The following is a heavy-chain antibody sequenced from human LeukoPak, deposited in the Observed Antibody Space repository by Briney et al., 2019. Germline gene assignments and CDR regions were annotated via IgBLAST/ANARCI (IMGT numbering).Heavy chain of an antibody. V-gene: IGHV4-34*01. Sequence: SETLSLTCAVYGGSFSGYYWSWIRQPPGKGPEWIGEINHSGSTNYNPSLKSRVTISVDTSKNQFSLKLSSVTAADTAVYYCARGNSYDILTGYPSSFFYVYWGQGTLVTVSS. CDR3: ARGNSYDILTGYPSSFFYVY. J-gene: IGHJ4*02. D-gene: IGHD3-9*01. CDR1: GGSFSGYY. CDR2: INHSGST.